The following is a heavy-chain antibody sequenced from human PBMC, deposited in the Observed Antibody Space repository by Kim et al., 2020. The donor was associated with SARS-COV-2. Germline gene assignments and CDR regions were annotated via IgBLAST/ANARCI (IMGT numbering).Heavy chain of an antibody. J-gene: IGHJ4*02. V-gene: IGHV3-30*04. CDR2: ISYDGSNK. CDR3: FGRYEDAGY. CDR1: GFTFSSYA. D-gene: IGHD1-26*01. Sequence: GGSLRLSCAASGFTFSSYAMHWVRQAPGKGLEWVAVISYDGSNKYYADSVKGRFTISRDNSKNTLYLQMNSLRAEDTAGYYCFGRYEDAGYWGQGTLVTVSS.